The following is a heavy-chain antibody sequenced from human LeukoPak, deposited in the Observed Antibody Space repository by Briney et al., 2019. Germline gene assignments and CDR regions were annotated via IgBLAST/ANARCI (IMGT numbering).Heavy chain of an antibody. CDR1: GFTFSSYS. CDR2: ISSSSSYI. D-gene: IGHD3-22*01. Sequence: PGGSLRLSCAASGFTFSSYSMNWVRQAPGKGLEWVSSISSSSSYIYCADSVKGRFTISRDNAKNSLYLQMNSLRAEDTAVYYCAREREDSSGGLYYYDSSGYPVYWGQGTLVTVSS. V-gene: IGHV3-21*01. CDR3: AREREDSSGGLYYYDSSGYPVY. J-gene: IGHJ4*02.